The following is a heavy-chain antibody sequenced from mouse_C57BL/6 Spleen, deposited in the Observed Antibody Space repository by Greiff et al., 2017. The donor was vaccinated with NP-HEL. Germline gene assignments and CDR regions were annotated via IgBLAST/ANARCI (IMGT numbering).Heavy chain of an antibody. D-gene: IGHD1-1*01. J-gene: IGHJ3*01. CDR1: GFTFSNYW. Sequence: EVQLVESGGGLVQPGGSMKLSCVASGFTFSNYWMNWVRQSPEKGLEWVAQIRLKSDNYATHYAESVKGRFTISRDDSKSSVYLQMNNLRAEDTGIYYCTGYYYGSSSAWFAYWGQGTLVTVSA. CDR2: IRLKSDNYAT. V-gene: IGHV6-3*01. CDR3: TGYYYGSSSAWFAY.